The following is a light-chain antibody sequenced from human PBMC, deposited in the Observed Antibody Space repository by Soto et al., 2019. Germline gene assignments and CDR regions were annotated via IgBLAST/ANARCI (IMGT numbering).Light chain of an antibody. V-gene: IGKV3-15*01. J-gene: IGKJ1*01. CDR2: GAS. Sequence: IVMTQSPATLSVSPGGRASLSCRASQSVSNNLAWYQQKPGQAPRLLIYGASTRAAGIPGRFSGSGSGTVFTLIISCLQSDDFAVYYCQQYHNAGSTFGQGTKVEI. CDR3: QQYHNAGST. CDR1: QSVSNN.